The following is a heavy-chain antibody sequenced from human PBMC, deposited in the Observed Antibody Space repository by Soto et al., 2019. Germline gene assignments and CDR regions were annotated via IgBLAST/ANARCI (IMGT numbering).Heavy chain of an antibody. CDR2: INHSGST. CDR3: ARTPRMVYAYSSSWYGGRFDY. J-gene: IGHJ4*02. D-gene: IGHD6-13*01. Sequence: SETLSLTCAVYGGSFSGYYWSWIRQPPGKGLEWIGEINHSGSTNYNPSLKSRVTISVDTSKNQFSLKLSSVTAADTAVYYCARTPRMVYAYSSSWYGGRFDYWGQGTLVTVSS. CDR1: GGSFSGYY. V-gene: IGHV4-34*01.